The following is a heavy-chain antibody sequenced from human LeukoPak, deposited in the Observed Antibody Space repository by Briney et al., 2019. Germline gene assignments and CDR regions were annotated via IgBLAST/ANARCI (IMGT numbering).Heavy chain of an antibody. D-gene: IGHD3-3*01. Sequence: SVKVSCKASGGTFSSYAISWVQQAPGQGLEWMGRIIPIFGTANYAQKFQGRVTITTDESTSTAYMELSSLRSEDTAVYYCARGYYDFGYFDYWGQGTLVTVSS. V-gene: IGHV1-69*05. J-gene: IGHJ4*02. CDR1: GGTFSSYA. CDR2: IIPIFGTA. CDR3: ARGYYDFGYFDY.